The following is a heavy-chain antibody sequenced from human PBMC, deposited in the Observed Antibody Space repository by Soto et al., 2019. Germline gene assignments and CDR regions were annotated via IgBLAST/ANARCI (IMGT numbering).Heavy chain of an antibody. J-gene: IGHJ6*02. V-gene: IGHV4-31*03. Sequence: QVQLQESGPGLVKPSQTLSLTCTVSGGSISSGGYYWSWIRQHPGKGQEWIGYIYYSGSTYYNPTLKSRVTISVVTSKNQSSLKLSSVTAADTAVYYCARVCGGDCRYRMDVWGQGTTVTVSS. CDR3: ARVCGGDCRYRMDV. D-gene: IGHD2-21*02. CDR1: GGSISSGGYY. CDR2: IYYSGST.